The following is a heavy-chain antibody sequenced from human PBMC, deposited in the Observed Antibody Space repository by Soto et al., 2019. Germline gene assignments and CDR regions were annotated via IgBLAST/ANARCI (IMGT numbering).Heavy chain of an antibody. Sequence: PGESLKISCKGSGYSFTSYWISWVRQMPGKGLEWMGRIDPSDSYTNYSPSFQGHVTISADKSISTAYLQWSSLKASDTAMYYCANELLDYYYMDVWGKGTTVIVSS. D-gene: IGHD2-21*01. CDR1: GYSFTSYW. CDR2: IDPSDSYT. CDR3: ANELLDYYYMDV. J-gene: IGHJ6*03. V-gene: IGHV5-10-1*01.